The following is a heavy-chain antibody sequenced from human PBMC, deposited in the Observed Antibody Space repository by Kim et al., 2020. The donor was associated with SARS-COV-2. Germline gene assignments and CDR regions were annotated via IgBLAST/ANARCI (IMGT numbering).Heavy chain of an antibody. V-gene: IGHV1-69*01. J-gene: IGHJ4*02. Sequence: AQKFQGRVTSTADESTSTAYMELSSLRSEDTAVYYCARDPYYGDYEGVDYWGQGTLVTVSS. CDR3: ARDPYYGDYEGVDY. D-gene: IGHD4-17*01.